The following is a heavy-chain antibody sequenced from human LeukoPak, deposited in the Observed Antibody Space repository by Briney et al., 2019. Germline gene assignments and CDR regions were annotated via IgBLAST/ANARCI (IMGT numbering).Heavy chain of an antibody. CDR1: GGSISNYY. CDR2: IYYSGGT. Sequence: SETLSLTCTVSGGSISNYYWSWIRQPPGKGLEWIGYIYYSGGTNYNPSLRGRVTMSADRSKNQFSLKLSSVTAADTAVYYCARAPLDYYDSSGYFDYWGQGTLVTVSS. V-gene: IGHV4-59*01. D-gene: IGHD3-22*01. J-gene: IGHJ4*02. CDR3: ARAPLDYYDSSGYFDY.